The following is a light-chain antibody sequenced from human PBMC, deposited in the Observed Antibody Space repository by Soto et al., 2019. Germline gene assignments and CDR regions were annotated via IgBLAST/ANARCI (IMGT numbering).Light chain of an antibody. Sequence: DIQVTQSPSSLSASVGDSVTLSCQTSQRVDSYIHWYQHQSGKPPKLLIYAASTLPDGVPSRFRGGGYGTAFALVITRLQPGDSATYYCQQAYTSVTTFGQGTKV. V-gene: IGKV1-39*01. CDR3: QQAYTSVTT. J-gene: IGKJ1*01. CDR2: AAS. CDR1: QRVDSY.